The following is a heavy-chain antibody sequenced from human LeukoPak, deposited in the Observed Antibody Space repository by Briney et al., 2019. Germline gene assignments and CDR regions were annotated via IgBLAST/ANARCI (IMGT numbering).Heavy chain of an antibody. V-gene: IGHV3-74*01. CDR1: RFTFSSYW. CDR3: ARSVPGNAFDI. CDR2: MNDDGTIT. J-gene: IGHJ3*02. Sequence: PGGSLRLSCAASRFTFSSYWMHWFRQAPGKGLVWVSRMNDDGTITTYADSVKGRFTISRDNAKNRLYLQMNSLRVEDTAVYYCARSVPGNAFDIWGQGTMVTVSS. D-gene: IGHD2-2*01.